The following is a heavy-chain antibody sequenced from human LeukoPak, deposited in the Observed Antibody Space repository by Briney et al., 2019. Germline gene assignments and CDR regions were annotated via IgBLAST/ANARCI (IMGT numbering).Heavy chain of an antibody. V-gene: IGHV1-18*01. D-gene: IGHD3-16*02. J-gene: IGHJ4*02. Sequence: GASVKVSCKASGGTFSSYAISWVRQAPGQGLEWMGWISAYNGNTNYAQKLQGRVTTTTDTSTSTAYMELRSLRSDDTAVSYCARWYDYVWGSYRMDRDWYYFDYWGQGTLVTVSS. CDR1: GGTFSSYA. CDR2: ISAYNGNT. CDR3: ARWYDYVWGSYRMDRDWYYFDY.